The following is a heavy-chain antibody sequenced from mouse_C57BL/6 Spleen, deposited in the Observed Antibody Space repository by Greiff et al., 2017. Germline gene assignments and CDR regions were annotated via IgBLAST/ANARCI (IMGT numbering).Heavy chain of an antibody. V-gene: IGHV1-39*01. CDR3: ARAYYDYDVDWFAY. Sequence: EVKVVESGPELVKPGASVKISCKASGYSFTDYNMNWVKQSNGKSLEWIGVINPNYGTTSYNQKFKGKATLTVDQSSSTAYMQLNSLTSEDSAVYYCARAYYDYDVDWFAYWGQGTLVTVSA. D-gene: IGHD2-4*01. J-gene: IGHJ3*01. CDR2: INPNYGTT. CDR1: GYSFTDYN.